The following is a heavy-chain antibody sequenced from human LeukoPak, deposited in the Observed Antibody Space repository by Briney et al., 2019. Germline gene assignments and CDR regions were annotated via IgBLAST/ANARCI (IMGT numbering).Heavy chain of an antibody. J-gene: IGHJ6*03. D-gene: IGHD5-12*01. CDR1: GFTFSTST. Sequence: KPGGSLRLSCAASGFTFSTSTMNWVRQAPGKGPEWIAYIDNAGGDIYYAESVKGRFTISRDNAKNSLYLQMNSLRVEDTAVYYCAREEKYSGSEFYYYYMDVWGKGTTVTVSS. CDR2: IDNAGGDI. CDR3: AREEKYSGSEFYYYYMDV. V-gene: IGHV3-21*05.